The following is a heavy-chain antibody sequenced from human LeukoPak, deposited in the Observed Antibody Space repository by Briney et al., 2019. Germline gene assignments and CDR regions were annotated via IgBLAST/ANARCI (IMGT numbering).Heavy chain of an antibody. CDR1: GGSFSGYY. D-gene: IGHD6-13*01. Sequence: PSETLSLTCAVYGGSFSGYYWSWIRQPPGEGLEWIGEINHSGSTNYNTSLKSRVTMSVDTSKNQFSLKLSSVTAADTAVYYCARTYSSSWAYNWFDPWGQGTLVTVSS. V-gene: IGHV4-34*01. CDR3: ARTYSSSWAYNWFDP. CDR2: INHSGST. J-gene: IGHJ5*02.